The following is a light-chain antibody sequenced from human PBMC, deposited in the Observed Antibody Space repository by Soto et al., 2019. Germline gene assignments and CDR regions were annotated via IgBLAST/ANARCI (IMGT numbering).Light chain of an antibody. J-gene: IGLJ1*01. CDR3: PSYDRILRGNNL. Sequence: QSVLTQPPSVSGAPGQRVTISCTGTSSNIGAGYDVHWYQHLPGTAPKLLIYSNINRPSGVPDRFSGSKSGTSASLAITGLQAEDEADYYCPSYDRILRGNNLFGTGTKVTVL. CDR2: SNI. CDR1: SSNIGAGYD. V-gene: IGLV1-40*01.